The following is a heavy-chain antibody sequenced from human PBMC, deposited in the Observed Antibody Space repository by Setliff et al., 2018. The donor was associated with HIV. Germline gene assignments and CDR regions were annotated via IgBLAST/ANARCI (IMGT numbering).Heavy chain of an antibody. V-gene: IGHV4-59*08. CDR3: ARHRYSSSINWFDP. Sequence: SETLSLTCTVSGGSISPYYWSWIRQPPGKGLEWIAWISDRGTTNYNPSLKRRVTISVDTSKNQFSLNLTSVTAADTAMYYCARHRYSSSINWFDPWGQGTLVTVSS. CDR1: GGSISPYY. J-gene: IGHJ5*02. CDR2: ISDRGTT. D-gene: IGHD6-13*01.